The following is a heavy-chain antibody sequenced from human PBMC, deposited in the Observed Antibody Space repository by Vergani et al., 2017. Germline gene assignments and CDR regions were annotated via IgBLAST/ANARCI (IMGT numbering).Heavy chain of an antibody. Sequence: QVQLQQWGAGLLKPSETLSLTCAVYGGSFSGYYWSWIRQPPGKGLEWIGEINHSGSTNYNPSLKSRVTISVDTSKNQFSLKLSSVTAADTAVYDCARGPISWYFDYWGQGTLVTVSS. CDR2: INHSGST. V-gene: IGHV4-34*01. J-gene: IGHJ4*02. CDR1: GGSFSGYY. CDR3: ARGPISWYFDY. D-gene: IGHD3-3*02.